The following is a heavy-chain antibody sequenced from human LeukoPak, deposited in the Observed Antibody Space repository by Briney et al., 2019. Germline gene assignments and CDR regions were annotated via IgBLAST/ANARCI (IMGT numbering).Heavy chain of an antibody. D-gene: IGHD6-6*01. V-gene: IGHV1-2*02. CDR1: GYTFTGYY. J-gene: IGHJ6*03. Sequence: ASVKVSCKASGYTFTGYYMHWVRQAPGQGLEWMGWINPNSGGTNYAQKFQGRVTMTRDTSISTAYMELSRLRSDDTAVYYCARGGSSSRGAHYYMDVWGKGTTVTVSS. CDR2: INPNSGGT. CDR3: ARGGSSSRGAHYYMDV.